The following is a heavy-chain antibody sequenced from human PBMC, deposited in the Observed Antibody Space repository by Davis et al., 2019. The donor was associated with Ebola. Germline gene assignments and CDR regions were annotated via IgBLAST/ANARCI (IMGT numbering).Heavy chain of an antibody. CDR1: GFTFSKYW. Sequence: GESLKISCAASGFTFSKYWMHWVRQTPGKGLMWVSRINSDGSSSTREYADSVKGRFTISRDNDKNMLYLQMNSLRAEDTGIYYCTRVTGYDKPIEYWGQGTLVTVSS. V-gene: IGHV3-74*03. CDR3: TRVTGYDKPIEY. CDR2: INSDGSSS. J-gene: IGHJ4*02. D-gene: IGHD5-12*01.